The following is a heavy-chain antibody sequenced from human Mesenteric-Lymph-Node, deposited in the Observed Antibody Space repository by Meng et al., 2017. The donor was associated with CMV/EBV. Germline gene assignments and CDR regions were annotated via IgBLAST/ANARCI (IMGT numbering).Heavy chain of an antibody. CDR1: GGSFSGYY. V-gene: IGHV4-34*01. CDR3: ARHQRWLKSEGGFNY. D-gene: IGHD4-23*01. CDR2: INHSGST. J-gene: IGHJ4*02. Sequence: VHLQQWGAVLFKPSETLSRSCAVYGGSFSGYYWSWIRQPPGKGLELIGEINHSGSTNYNPSLKSRVTISVDTSKNQFSLKLSSVTAADTAVYYCARHQRWLKSEGGFNYWGQGTLVTVSS.